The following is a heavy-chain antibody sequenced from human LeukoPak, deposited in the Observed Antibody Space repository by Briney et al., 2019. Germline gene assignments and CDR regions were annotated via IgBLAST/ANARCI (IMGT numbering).Heavy chain of an antibody. CDR1: GFSFYTYG. J-gene: IGHJ4*02. D-gene: IGHD1-1*01. CDR3: ASVSETGNGGRGFFDH. CDR2: IWNDGSNK. V-gene: IGHV3-33*01. Sequence: GGSLRLSCAVSGFSFYTYGIHWVRHAPGKGLEWVAVIWNDGSNKYYADSVKGRFTISRDNSKNTLYLQMNSLRVEDTATYYCASVSETGNGGRGFFDHWGQGTLVTVSS.